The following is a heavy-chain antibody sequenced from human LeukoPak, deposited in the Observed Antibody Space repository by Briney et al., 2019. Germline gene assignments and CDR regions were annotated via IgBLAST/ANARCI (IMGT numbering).Heavy chain of an antibody. V-gene: IGHV3-23*01. J-gene: IGHJ6*03. CDR2: ISGSGTST. CDR3: AKRPGYCSSTSCYYYYYMDV. Sequence: GGSLRLSCAASGFTFSSCVMSWVRQAPGKGLEWVSAISGSGTSTYYADSVKGRFTISRDNSKNTLYMQMNSLRGDDTAVYYCAKRPGYCSSTSCYYYYYMDVWGDGATVTVSS. CDR1: GFTFSSCV. D-gene: IGHD2-2*01.